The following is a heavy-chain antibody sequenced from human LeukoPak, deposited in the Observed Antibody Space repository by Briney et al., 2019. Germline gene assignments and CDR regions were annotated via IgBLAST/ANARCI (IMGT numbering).Heavy chain of an antibody. D-gene: IGHD3-9*01. CDR3: AKDLTYYDILTGFSKTRDSLGLDY. CDR2: INPSGGST. Sequence: ASVKVSCKASGYTFTSYYMHWVRQAPGQGLEWMGIINPSGGSTSYAQKFQGRVTMTRDMSTSTVYMELSSLRSEDTAVYYCAKDLTYYDILTGFSKTRDSLGLDYWGQGTLVTVSS. J-gene: IGHJ4*02. V-gene: IGHV1-46*01. CDR1: GYTFTSYY.